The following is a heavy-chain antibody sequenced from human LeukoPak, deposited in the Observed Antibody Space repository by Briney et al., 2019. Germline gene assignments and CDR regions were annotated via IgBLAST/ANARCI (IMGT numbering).Heavy chain of an antibody. Sequence: PSETLSLTCTVSGGSISSYYWSWIRQPPGKGLEWSGYIYYSGSTNYNPSLKSRVTISVDTSKNQFSLKLSTVTAADTAVYYCARGVVGATPDYWGQGTLVTVSS. CDR2: IYYSGST. D-gene: IGHD1-26*01. J-gene: IGHJ4*02. CDR3: ARGVVGATPDY. V-gene: IGHV4-59*01. CDR1: GGSISSYY.